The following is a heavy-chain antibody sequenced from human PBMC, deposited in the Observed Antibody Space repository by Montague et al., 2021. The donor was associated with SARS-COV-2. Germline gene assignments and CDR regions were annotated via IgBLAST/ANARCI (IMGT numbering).Heavy chain of an antibody. D-gene: IGHD3-10*01. J-gene: IGHJ4*02. V-gene: IGHV4-59*01. CDR2: VSYRGST. CDR3: ARDVRYYYDQ. CDR1: GGSMSSYH. Sequence: SETLSLTCSVSGGSMSSYHWVWIWKPPGKGLERIGYVSYRGSTNNNLSLKSRVTISLDTSKNRFSLRVTSVTAADTAVYYCARDVRYYYDQWGQGILVTVSS.